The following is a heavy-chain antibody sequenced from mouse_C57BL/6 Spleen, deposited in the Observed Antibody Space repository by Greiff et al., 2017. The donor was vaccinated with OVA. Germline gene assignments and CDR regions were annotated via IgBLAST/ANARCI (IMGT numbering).Heavy chain of an antibody. CDR2: IYPGSGNT. J-gene: IGHJ3*01. D-gene: IGHD2-2*01. Sequence: VMLVESGAELVRPGASVKLSCKASGYTFTDYYINWVKQRPGQGLEWIARIYPGSGNTYYNEKFKGKATLTAEKSSSTAYMQLSSLTSEDSAVYFCAREWGYDEVFAYWGQGTLVTVSA. CDR1: GYTFTDYY. V-gene: IGHV1-76*01. CDR3: AREWGYDEVFAY.